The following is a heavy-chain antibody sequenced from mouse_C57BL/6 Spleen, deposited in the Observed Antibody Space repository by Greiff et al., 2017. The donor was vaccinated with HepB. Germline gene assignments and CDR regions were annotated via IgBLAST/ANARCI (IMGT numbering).Heavy chain of an antibody. Sequence: EVKVVESGGGLVKPGGSLKLSCAASGFTFSDYGMHWVRQAPEKGLEWVAYISSGSSTIYYADTVKGRFTISRDNAKNTLFLQMTSLRSEDTAMYYCARRTTVVATENAMDYWGQGTSVTVSS. D-gene: IGHD1-1*01. V-gene: IGHV5-17*01. CDR1: GFTFSDYG. CDR3: ARRTTVVATENAMDY. CDR2: ISSGSSTI. J-gene: IGHJ4*01.